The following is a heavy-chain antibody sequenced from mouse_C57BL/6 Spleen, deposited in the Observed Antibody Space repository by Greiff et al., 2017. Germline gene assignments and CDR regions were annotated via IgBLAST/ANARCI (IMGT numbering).Heavy chain of an antibody. J-gene: IGHJ2*01. Sequence: VQLQQSGPELVKPGASVKLSCKASGYTFTSYYIHWVKQRPGQGLEWIGWIYPGDGSTKYNEKFKGKATLTVDTSSSTAYMQLHSLTSEDSAVYYCARYYYSGSSYVYFWGEGTTPTVS. CDR3: ARYYYSGSSYVYF. CDR2: IYPGDGST. D-gene: IGHD1-1*01. V-gene: IGHV1-85*01. CDR1: GYTFTSYY.